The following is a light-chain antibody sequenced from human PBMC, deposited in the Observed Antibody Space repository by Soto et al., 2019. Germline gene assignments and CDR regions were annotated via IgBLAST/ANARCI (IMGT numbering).Light chain of an antibody. V-gene: IGLV2-14*01. CDR1: SSDVGAFNY. Sequence: QSALTQPASVSGSPGQSITISCTGASSDVGAFNYVSWYQQHPDKAPKLLIYEVSNRPSGLSNRFSGSKSGNTASLTISGLQAEDEADYYCSSYTSSTTRVFGGGTKVTLL. CDR2: EVS. J-gene: IGLJ3*02. CDR3: SSYTSSTTRV.